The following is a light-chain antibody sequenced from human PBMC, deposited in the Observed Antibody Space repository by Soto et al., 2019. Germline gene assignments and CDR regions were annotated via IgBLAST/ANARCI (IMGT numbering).Light chain of an antibody. V-gene: IGKV3-20*01. CDR3: QENN. J-gene: IGKJ2*01. Sequence: EIVLTQSPGTPSLSPGERATLSCRVSQTISANSLAWYQQKRGRAPRLLLYATSSRATGIPDRFSGSGYGTDCNLTISRLEPEDFAVYCCQENNFGQGTKLEIK. CDR2: ATS. CDR1: QTISANS.